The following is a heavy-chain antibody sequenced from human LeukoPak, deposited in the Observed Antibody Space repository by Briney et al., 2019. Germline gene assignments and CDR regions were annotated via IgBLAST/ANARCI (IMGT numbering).Heavy chain of an antibody. CDR1: GFTVSSNY. V-gene: IGHV3-53*01. Sequence: GGSLRLSCAASGFTVSSNYMGWVRQAPGKGLEWVSVIYSCGSTYYADSVKGRFTISRDNSKNKLYLQIDSLRAEDTAVYYCARARDDAFDIWGQGTMVTVSS. J-gene: IGHJ3*02. CDR3: ARARDDAFDI. CDR2: IYSCGST.